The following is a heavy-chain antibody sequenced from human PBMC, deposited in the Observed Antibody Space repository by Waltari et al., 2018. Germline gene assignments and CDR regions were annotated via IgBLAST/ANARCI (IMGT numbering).Heavy chain of an antibody. V-gene: IGHV3-53*01. Sequence: EVQLVESGGNLIQPGGSLRLSCAASGFTVRTNFISWVRQAPGKGWEGVSMINSGGNTYYAGSVKGRFTISRDNYKNMGYLEMNSLGAEDTAVYYCAKQSPSSTRGWYPLESWGPGTLVTVSP. CDR2: INSGGNT. CDR3: AKQSPSSTRGWYPLES. J-gene: IGHJ4*02. CDR1: GFTVRTNF. D-gene: IGHD6-19*01.